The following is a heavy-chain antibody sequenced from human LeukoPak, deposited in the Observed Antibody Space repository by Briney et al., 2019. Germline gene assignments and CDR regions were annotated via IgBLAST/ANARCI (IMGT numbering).Heavy chain of an antibody. Sequence: PGGSLRLSCAASGFTFSSYSMNWVRQAPGKGLEWVSLIIGSSGSTFYADSVKGRFTISRDKSKNTLYPQMNSLRAEDTAVYYCAKGAYDYIEIAYFDYWGQGSLVTVSS. J-gene: IGHJ4*02. CDR1: GFTFSSYS. CDR2: IIGSSGST. D-gene: IGHD5-12*01. V-gene: IGHV3-23*01. CDR3: AKGAYDYIEIAYFDY.